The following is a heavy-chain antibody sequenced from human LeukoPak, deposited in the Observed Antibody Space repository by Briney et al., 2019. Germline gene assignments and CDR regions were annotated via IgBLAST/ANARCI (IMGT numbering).Heavy chain of an antibody. J-gene: IGHJ3*02. CDR1: DGSIINNNHY. V-gene: IGHV4-39*02. CDR3: AREVEYYDSSGYRPHAFDI. CDR2: ISYSGGT. D-gene: IGHD3-22*01. Sequence: SETLSLTCTVSDGSIINNNHYWGWTRQPPGKGLEWIGSISYSGGTAYDPSLRSRVTISVDTSKNQFSLKVNSVTAADTAVYYCAREVEYYDSSGYRPHAFDIWGQGTLVTVSS.